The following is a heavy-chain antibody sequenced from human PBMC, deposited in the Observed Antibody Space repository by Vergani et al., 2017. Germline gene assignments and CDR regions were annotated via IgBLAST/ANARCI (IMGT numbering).Heavy chain of an antibody. J-gene: IGHJ4*02. V-gene: IGHV5-51*01. CDR2: IHPADSDT. D-gene: IGHD3-22*01. CDR3: ARLXGRDSSGSKYFDY. CDR1: GYSFTNYW. Sequence: EVQLVQSGAEVKKPGESLKISCQISGYSFTNYWIGCVRQMPGKGLEWMGSIHPADSDTRYSPSFQGQVTISVDKSISTAYLQRGSLRASDSAMYYCARLXGRDSSGSKYFDYWGQGTLVTVSS.